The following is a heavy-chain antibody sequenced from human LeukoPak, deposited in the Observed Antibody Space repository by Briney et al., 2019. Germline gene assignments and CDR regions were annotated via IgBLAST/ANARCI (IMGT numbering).Heavy chain of an antibody. D-gene: IGHD6-13*01. CDR1: GFTVSSTY. CDR3: ARMAGSSWFGY. J-gene: IGHJ4*02. CDR2: IYSNSAT. Sequence: SGGSLRLSCAASGFTVSSTYMSWIRQAPGKGLEWVSIIYSNSATYYADSVKGRFTISRDNSKKTLYLQMNSLSAEDTAVYYCARMAGSSWFGYWGQGTLVTVSS. V-gene: IGHV3-66*01.